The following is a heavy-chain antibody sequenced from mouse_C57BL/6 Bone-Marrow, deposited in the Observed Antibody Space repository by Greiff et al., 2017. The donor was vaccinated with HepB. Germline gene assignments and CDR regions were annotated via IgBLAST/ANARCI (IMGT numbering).Heavy chain of an antibody. V-gene: IGHV14-4*01. CDR1: GFNIKDDY. CDR2: IDPENGDN. Sequence: EVQLQQSGAELVRPGASVKLSCTASGFNIKDDYMHWVKQRPEQGLEWIGWIDPENGDNEYASKFQGKATITADTSSNTAYLQLSILTSEDTAVYYCLLTTVVAHYFDYWGQGTTLTVSS. D-gene: IGHD1-1*01. J-gene: IGHJ2*01. CDR3: LLTTVVAHYFDY.